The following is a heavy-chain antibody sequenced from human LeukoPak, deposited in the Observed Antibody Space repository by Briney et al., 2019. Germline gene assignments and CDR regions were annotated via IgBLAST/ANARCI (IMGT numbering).Heavy chain of an antibody. J-gene: IGHJ6*03. V-gene: IGHV1-8*03. D-gene: IGHD4/OR15-4a*01. Sequence: SSVKVSCKASGYTFTRYDINWVGQATGQEGEWMGWMNPNSGTTGYAQKFQGRVTSTWTSSRSTAYMELSRLRSEDTAVYYGARGCADYYYYYYMDVWGKGTTVTVSS. CDR1: GYTFTRYD. CDR2: MNPNSGTT. CDR3: ARGCADYYYYYYMDV.